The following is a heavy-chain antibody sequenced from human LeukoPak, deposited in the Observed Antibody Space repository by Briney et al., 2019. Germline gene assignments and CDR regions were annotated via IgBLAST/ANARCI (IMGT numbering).Heavy chain of an antibody. CDR3: TRDRFSSGWYLDN. CDR2: IKTKTDGGTT. V-gene: IGHV3-15*01. J-gene: IGHJ4*02. CDR1: GFTLSSYA. D-gene: IGHD6-19*01. Sequence: GGSLRLSCAASGFTLSSYAMSWVRQAPGKGLEWVGRIKTKTDGGTTDYAAPVKGRFTIPRDDSKNTLYMQMNSLKTEDTAVYYCTRDRFSSGWYLDNWGQGTLVTVSS.